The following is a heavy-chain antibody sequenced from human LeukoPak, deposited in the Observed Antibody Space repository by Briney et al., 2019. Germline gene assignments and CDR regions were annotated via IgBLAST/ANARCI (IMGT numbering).Heavy chain of an antibody. CDR1: GFTFSSYW. CDR3: ARWGGGFDY. Sequence: GGSLRLSCAASGFTFSSYWMSWVRQAPGKRLGWVANIKQDGSEKYYVDSVKGRFTISRDNAKNSLYLHVDSLRVEDTAVYYCARWGGGFDYWGQGTLVTVSS. D-gene: IGHD3-16*01. V-gene: IGHV3-7*04. J-gene: IGHJ4*02. CDR2: IKQDGSEK.